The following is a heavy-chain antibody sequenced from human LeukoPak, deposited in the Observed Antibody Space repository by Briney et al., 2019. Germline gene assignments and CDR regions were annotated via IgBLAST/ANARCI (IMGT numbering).Heavy chain of an antibody. CDR1: GGSISSYY. D-gene: IGHD6-13*01. J-gene: IGHJ4*02. Sequence: SETLSLTCTVSGGSISSYYWSWIRQPPGKGLEWIGYIYYSGGTNYNASLKSRVTISVDKTKNQFSLKLSSVTAADTAVYYCASGSIAAAGSGLDYWGQGTLVTVSS. CDR3: ASGSIAAAGSGLDY. CDR2: IYYSGGT. V-gene: IGHV4-59*01.